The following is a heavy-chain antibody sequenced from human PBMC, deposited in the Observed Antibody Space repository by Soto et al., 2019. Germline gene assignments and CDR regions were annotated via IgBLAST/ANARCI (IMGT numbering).Heavy chain of an antibody. Sequence: PGGSLRLSCAASGFTFSYYWMHWVRQAPGQGLLWVSRIHSDGSSTTYADSVKGRFTISRDNAKNTVSLQMNSLRVVYSGVYFCTRGDRGAFDLWGQGTMVTVSS. CDR2: IHSDGSST. V-gene: IGHV3-74*01. CDR1: GFTFSYYW. CDR3: TRGDRGAFDL. J-gene: IGHJ3*01. D-gene: IGHD2-21*02.